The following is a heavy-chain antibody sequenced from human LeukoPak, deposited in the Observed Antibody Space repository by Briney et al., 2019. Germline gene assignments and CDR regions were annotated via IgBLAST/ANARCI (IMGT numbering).Heavy chain of an antibody. CDR3: ASVGYCSGGSCRSGVDY. Sequence: SETLSLTCAVYGGSFSGYYWSWIRRPPGKGLEWIGEINHSGSTNYNPSLKSRVTISVDTSKNQFSLKLSSVTAADTAVYYCASVGYCSGGSCRSGVDYWGQGTLVTVSS. D-gene: IGHD2-15*01. CDR2: INHSGST. J-gene: IGHJ4*02. CDR1: GGSFSGYY. V-gene: IGHV4-34*01.